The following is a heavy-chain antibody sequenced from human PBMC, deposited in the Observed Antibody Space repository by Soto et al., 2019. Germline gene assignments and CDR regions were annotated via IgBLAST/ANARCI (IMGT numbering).Heavy chain of an antibody. CDR1: GFTFSTYA. D-gene: IGHD6-13*01. CDR3: AKAEGSSYGTEYSQH. J-gene: IGHJ1*01. Sequence: EVQLLESGGGLVQPGGSLRLSCAASGFTFSTYAMNWVRQAPGKGLEWVSLIISSGGSTYYADSVKGRFTISRDKSKNTLYLQMTSLRADDTAVYYCAKAEGSSYGTEYSQHWGQGTLVTVSS. CDR2: IISSGGST. V-gene: IGHV3-23*01.